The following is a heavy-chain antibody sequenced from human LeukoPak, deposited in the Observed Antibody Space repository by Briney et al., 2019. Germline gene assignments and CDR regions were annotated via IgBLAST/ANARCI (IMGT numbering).Heavy chain of an antibody. D-gene: IGHD3-10*01. Sequence: GGSLRLSCVASGFTFSSYSMNWVRQAPGKGLEWVSSISSSRSYTYYADSVKGRFTISRDNAKNSLNLQMNSLRAEDTAVYYCAREDYYGSGSPWYFDLWGRGTLVTVSS. J-gene: IGHJ2*01. CDR2: ISSSRSYT. CDR3: AREDYYGSGSPWYFDL. V-gene: IGHV3-21*01. CDR1: GFTFSSYS.